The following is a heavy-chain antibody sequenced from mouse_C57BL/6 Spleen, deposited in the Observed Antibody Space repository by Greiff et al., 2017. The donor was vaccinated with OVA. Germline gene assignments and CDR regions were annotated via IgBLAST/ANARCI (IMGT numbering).Heavy chain of an antibody. CDR1: GYAFSSSW. Sequence: QVQLQQSGPELVKPGASVKISCKASGYAFSSSWMHWVKQRPGKGLEWIGRIYPGDGDTNYNGKFKGKATLTADKSSSTAYMQLSSLTSEDSAVYFCARTPQDSSGPWFAYWGQGTLVTVSA. D-gene: IGHD3-2*02. J-gene: IGHJ3*01. CDR3: ARTPQDSSGPWFAY. CDR2: IYPGDGDT. V-gene: IGHV1-82*01.